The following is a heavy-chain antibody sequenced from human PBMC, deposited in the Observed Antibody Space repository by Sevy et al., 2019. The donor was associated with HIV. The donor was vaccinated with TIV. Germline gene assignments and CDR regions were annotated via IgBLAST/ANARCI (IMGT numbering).Heavy chain of an antibody. CDR3: AGENAGGQGYS. Sequence: SETLSLTCTVSGGSITSLYWNWIRQPPGKGLEWIANIYYNGHINYNPSLKSRVTLSIDTSKNKLSLRMSSVTAADTAMYYCAGENAGGQGYSWGLGTLVTVSS. D-gene: IGHD3-10*01. V-gene: IGHV4-59*08. CDR2: IYYNGHI. CDR1: GGSITSLY. J-gene: IGHJ4*02.